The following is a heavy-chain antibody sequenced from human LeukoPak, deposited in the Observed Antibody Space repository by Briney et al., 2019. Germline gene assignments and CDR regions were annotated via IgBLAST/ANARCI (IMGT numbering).Heavy chain of an antibody. D-gene: IGHD5/OR15-5a*01. CDR3: ARDRSSDYLDY. J-gene: IGHJ4*02. CDR2: ISYDGSNK. Sequence: PGGSLRLSCAASGFTFSSYAMHWVRQAPGKGLEWVAVISYDGSNKYYADSVKGRFTISRDNSKNTLYLQMNSLRAEDTAAYYCARDRSSDYLDYWGQGTLVTVSS. V-gene: IGHV3-30-3*01. CDR1: GFTFSSYA.